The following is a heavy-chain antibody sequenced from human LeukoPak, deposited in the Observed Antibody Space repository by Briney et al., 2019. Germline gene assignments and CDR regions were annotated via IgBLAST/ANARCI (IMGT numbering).Heavy chain of an antibody. J-gene: IGHJ3*02. D-gene: IGHD3-22*01. V-gene: IGHV1-18*01. Sequence: RASVKVSCKASGYTFTSYGISWVRQAPGQGLEWMGCISAYNGNTNYAQKLQGRVTMSTDTSTSTAYMELRSLRSDDTAVYYCARGSLYYYDSSGHYAFDIWGQGTMVTVSS. CDR1: GYTFTSYG. CDR3: ARGSLYYYDSSGHYAFDI. CDR2: ISAYNGNT.